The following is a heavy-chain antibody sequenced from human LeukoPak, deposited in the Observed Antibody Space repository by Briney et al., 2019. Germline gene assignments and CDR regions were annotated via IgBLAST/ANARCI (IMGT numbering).Heavy chain of an antibody. CDR3: ARARYTGYGTFDF. CDR2: INPNSGGT. Sequence: GASVKVSCKASGYTFTGYYMHWVRQAPGQGLEWMGWINPNSGGTNYAQKFQGRVTMTRDTSISTAYMELSRLRSDDTAVYYCARARYTGYGTFDFWGQGTLVTVSS. V-gene: IGHV1-2*02. D-gene: IGHD5-12*01. J-gene: IGHJ4*02. CDR1: GYTFTGYY.